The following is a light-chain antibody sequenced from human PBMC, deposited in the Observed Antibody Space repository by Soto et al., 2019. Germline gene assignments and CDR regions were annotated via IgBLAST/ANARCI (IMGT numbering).Light chain of an antibody. CDR2: TAS. V-gene: IGKV1-5*03. J-gene: IGKJ3*01. CDR1: QSISNW. CDR3: QQTSSAPFT. Sequence: PSTLSASVGDRVTITCRASQSISNWLAWYQQKPGKAPKLLIYTASNLEGGVPSRFSGSGSRTDFTLTIASLQPEDFATYYCQQTSSAPFTFGPGTKVDIK.